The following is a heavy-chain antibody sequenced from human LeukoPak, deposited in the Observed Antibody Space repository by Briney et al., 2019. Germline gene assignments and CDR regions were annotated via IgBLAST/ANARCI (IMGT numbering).Heavy chain of an antibody. Sequence: TGGSLRLSCAASGLTFSYAWMTWVRQAPGKGLEWVGRIKSKPDGGTTDYAAPVKGRFTISRDDSKNTLYLQMNSLKTEDTAVYYCTTPIAMGGTAAFDIWGQGTRVTVSS. V-gene: IGHV3-15*01. CDR1: GLTFSYAW. D-gene: IGHD6-19*01. J-gene: IGHJ3*02. CDR2: IKSKPDGGTT. CDR3: TTPIAMGGTAAFDI.